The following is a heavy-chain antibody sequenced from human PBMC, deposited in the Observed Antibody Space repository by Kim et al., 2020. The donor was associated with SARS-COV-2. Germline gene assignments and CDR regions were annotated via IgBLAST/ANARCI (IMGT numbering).Heavy chain of an antibody. D-gene: IGHD2-21*01. Sequence: GGSLRLSCTTSGFTFTGYAMRWVRQAPGKGLEWVSRIDGSDGTTYYADSVEGRFTISRDNSKNTLYLQMNTLRADDTAIYYCIKGGWGWIWVHWGQG. CDR2: IDGSDGTT. J-gene: IGHJ4*02. V-gene: IGHV3-23*01. CDR3: IKGGWGWIWVH. CDR1: GFTFTGYA.